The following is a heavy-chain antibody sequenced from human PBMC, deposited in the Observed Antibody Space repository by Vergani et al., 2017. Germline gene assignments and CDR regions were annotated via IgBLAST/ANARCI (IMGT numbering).Heavy chain of an antibody. J-gene: IGHJ4*02. Sequence: QLQLQQSGPGLVQPSQTLSLTCIVSGDSSNNDDYYWSWIRQPPGKGLEWIWYIYYSGSTYQNPSIESRLTMSLDTSRTQFSLNLISVTAGDTAVYYFAIVAGGSGGYYLGWGQGTPVTVS. D-gene: IGHD3-22*01. CDR3: AIVAGGSGGYYLG. V-gene: IGHV4-30-4*08. CDR1: GDSSNNDDYY. CDR2: IYYSGST.